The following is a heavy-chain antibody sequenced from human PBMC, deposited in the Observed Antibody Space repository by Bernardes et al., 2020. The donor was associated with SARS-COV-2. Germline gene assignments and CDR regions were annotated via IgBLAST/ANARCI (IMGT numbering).Heavy chain of an antibody. D-gene: IGHD3-16*01. CDR2: IFGSGSGA. J-gene: IGHJ2*01. Sequence: GGSLRLSCAASGFTFRNYAMNWVRQAPGTGLEWVSAIFGSGSGAYYADSVKGRFTVSRDNSKNTLYLQMHSLRAEDTAIYYCVKDQGRFGSGYYDLWGRGTLVTVSS. V-gene: IGHV3-23*01. CDR3: VKDQGRFGSGYYDL. CDR1: GFTFRNYA.